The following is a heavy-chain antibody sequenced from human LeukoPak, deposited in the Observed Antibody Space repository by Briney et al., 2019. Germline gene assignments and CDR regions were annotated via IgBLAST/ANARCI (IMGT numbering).Heavy chain of an antibody. J-gene: IGHJ4*02. V-gene: IGHV1-18*01. CDR1: GYTFTSYG. Sequence: GASVKVSCKASGYTFTSYGISWVRQAPGQGLEWMGWISAYNGNTNYAQKLQGRVTMTTDTSTSTAYMELRSLRSDDTAVYYCARENYDYVWGSYRIDYWGQGTLVTVSS. D-gene: IGHD3-16*02. CDR2: ISAYNGNT. CDR3: ARENYDYVWGSYRIDY.